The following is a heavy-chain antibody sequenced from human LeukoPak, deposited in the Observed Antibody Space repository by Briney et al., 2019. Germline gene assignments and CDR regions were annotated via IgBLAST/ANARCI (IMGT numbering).Heavy chain of an antibody. D-gene: IGHD2-21*02. CDR2: INPSGGST. CDR1: GYTFTSYY. Sequence: ASVKVSCKASGYTFTSYYMHWVRQAPGQGLEWMGIINPSGGSTSYAQKLQGRVTMTTDTSTSTAYMELRSLRSDDTAVYYCARATYCGGDCEREFDYWGQGTLVTVSS. CDR3: ARATYCGGDCEREFDY. V-gene: IGHV1-46*01. J-gene: IGHJ4*02.